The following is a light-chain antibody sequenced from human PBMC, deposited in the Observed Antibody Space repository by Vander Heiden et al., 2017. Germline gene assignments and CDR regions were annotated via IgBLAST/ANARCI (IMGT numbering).Light chain of an antibody. V-gene: IGKV2-30*01. Sequence: AVLTQSPPSLPVTLRHPPSFPCRSSQSLIYSDGNTYLNWFHQRPGQSPRRLIYEVSNRESGVPDRFSGSGSGTDFTLNISRVEAEDVGLYYCKQGKSWPRTFGGGTKVEIK. J-gene: IGKJ4*02. CDR1: QSLIYSDGNTY. CDR3: KQGKSWPRT. CDR2: EVS.